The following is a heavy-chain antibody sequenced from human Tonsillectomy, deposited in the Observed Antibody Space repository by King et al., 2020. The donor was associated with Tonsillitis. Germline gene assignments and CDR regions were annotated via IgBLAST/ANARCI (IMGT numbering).Heavy chain of an antibody. CDR3: ARGLVVPGAPGAPNI. V-gene: IGHV1-46*01. D-gene: IGHD7-27*01. CDR2: INLSGGTT. Sequence: QLVQSGAEVKKPGASVKLSCQASGDTFTSYYMHWVRQAPGQGLEWMGLINLSGGTTSYAQKFQGRVIMTRDTSTTTVYLDMSSLRSEDTALYYCARGLVVPGAPGAPNIWGQGTMVTVSP. J-gene: IGHJ3*02. CDR1: GDTFTSYY.